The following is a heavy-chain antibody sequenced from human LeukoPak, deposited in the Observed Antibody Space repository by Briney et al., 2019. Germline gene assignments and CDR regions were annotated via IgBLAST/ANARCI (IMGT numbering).Heavy chain of an antibody. CDR2: VTYSGAPT. CDR3: AKGLQRTPSYYYGMDV. D-gene: IGHD4-11*01. Sequence: PGGSLRLSCAASGFTFSDYAMSWVRQAPGKGLEWVSAVTYSGAPTYYADSVKGRFTISRDTPKNTLYLQMNSLRDEDTAVYYCAKGLQRTPSYYYGMDVWGQGTTVTVSS. J-gene: IGHJ6*02. CDR1: GFTFSDYA. V-gene: IGHV3-23*01.